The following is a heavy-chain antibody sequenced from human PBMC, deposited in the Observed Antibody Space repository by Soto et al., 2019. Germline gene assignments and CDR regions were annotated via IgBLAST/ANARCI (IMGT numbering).Heavy chain of an antibody. CDR2: TYYRSKWYN. V-gene: IGHV6-1*01. CDR1: GDSVSSNSAA. J-gene: IGHJ6*02. D-gene: IGHD6-6*01. CDR3: ARANGYAYSSSSRFSGFYAMDV. Sequence: SQTLSLTCAISGDSVSSNSAAWNWIRQSPSRGLEWLGRTYYRSKWYNDYAVSVKSRITINPDTSKNQFSLQLNSVTPGDTAVYYCARANGYAYSSSSRFSGFYAMDVWGQGTTVTVSS.